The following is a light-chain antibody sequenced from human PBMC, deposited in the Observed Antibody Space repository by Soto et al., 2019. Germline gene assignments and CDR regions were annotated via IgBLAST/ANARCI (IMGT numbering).Light chain of an antibody. CDR3: GTWDSSLLAGV. J-gene: IGLJ1*01. CDR2: DDS. V-gene: IGLV1-51*01. CDR1: SSNIGSNY. Sequence: QSVLTQPPSVSAAPGQKVTISCSGSSSNIGSNYVSWYRHLPGTAPKLLIYDDSNRPSGIPDRFSGSKSGTSATLGITGLQTGDEADYYCGTWDSSLLAGVFGTGTKLTVL.